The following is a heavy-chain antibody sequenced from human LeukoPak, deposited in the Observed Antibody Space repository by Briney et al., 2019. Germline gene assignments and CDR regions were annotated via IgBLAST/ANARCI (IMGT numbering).Heavy chain of an antibody. Sequence: SETLSLTCTVSGYSISSGYYWGWIRQPPGKGLEWIGSIYHSGSTYYNPSLKNRVTISVDTSKNQFSLKLSSVTAADTAVYYCARETGVAARSFFLPYYFDYWGQGTLVTVSS. CDR1: GYSISSGYY. J-gene: IGHJ4*02. CDR2: IYHSGST. CDR3: ARETGVAARSFFLPYYFDY. D-gene: IGHD6-6*01. V-gene: IGHV4-38-2*02.